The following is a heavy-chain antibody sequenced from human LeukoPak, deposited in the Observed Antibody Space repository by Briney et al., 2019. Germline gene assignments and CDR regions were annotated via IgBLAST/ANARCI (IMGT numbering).Heavy chain of an antibody. CDR3: ANNRASLDY. D-gene: IGHD2/OR15-2a*01. V-gene: IGHV3-7*02. J-gene: IGHJ4*02. Sequence: GGSLRLSCAASGFTFSNSVMSWVRQAPGKGLEWVANINQDGSEKNCVDSVKGRFTISRDNAKNSLYLQMNSLRAEDTAVYYCANNRASLDYWGQGTLVTVFS. CDR2: INQDGSEK. CDR1: GFTFSNSV.